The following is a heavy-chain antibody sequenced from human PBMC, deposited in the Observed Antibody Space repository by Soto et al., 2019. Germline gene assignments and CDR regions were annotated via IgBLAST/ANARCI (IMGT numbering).Heavy chain of an antibody. Sequence: EVQLVESGGGLVQPGGSLKLSCAASGFTFSGSAMHWVRQASGKGLEWVGRIRSKANSYATAYAASVKGRFTISRDDSXTTAYLQMNSLKTEDTAVYYCTRLGSIAAAGVVDYWGQGTLVTVSS. D-gene: IGHD6-13*01. J-gene: IGHJ4*02. V-gene: IGHV3-73*02. CDR2: IRSKANSYAT. CDR1: GFTFSGSA. CDR3: TRLGSIAAAGVVDY.